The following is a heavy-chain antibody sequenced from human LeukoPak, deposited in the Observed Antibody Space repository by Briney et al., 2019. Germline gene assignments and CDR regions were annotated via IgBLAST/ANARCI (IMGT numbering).Heavy chain of an antibody. Sequence: GGSLRLSCAASGFIFSTYTMNWVRQAPGKGLEWVSSVSSSSSYIYYADSVKGRFTISRDNAKNSLYLQMNSLRAEDTAVYYCARERGYYYDSSGNFDYWGQGTLVTVSS. CDR1: GFIFSTYT. D-gene: IGHD3-22*01. J-gene: IGHJ4*02. CDR2: VSSSSSYI. V-gene: IGHV3-21*06. CDR3: ARERGYYYDSSGNFDY.